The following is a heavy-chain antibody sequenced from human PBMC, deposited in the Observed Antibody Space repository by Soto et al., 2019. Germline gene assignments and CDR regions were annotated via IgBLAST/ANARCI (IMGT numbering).Heavy chain of an antibody. CDR1: GGSISSYY. V-gene: IGHV4-59*01. D-gene: IGHD4-17*01. CDR2: IFYIGST. J-gene: IGHJ3*02. Sequence: PSETLSLTCTVSGGSISSYYWSWIRQPPGKGLEWIGYIFYIGSTNYNPSLKSRVTISVDTSKNQFSLKLSSVTAADTAVYYCARDDFGSTPLSALDIWGQVTLVTVSS. CDR3: ARDDFGSTPLSALDI.